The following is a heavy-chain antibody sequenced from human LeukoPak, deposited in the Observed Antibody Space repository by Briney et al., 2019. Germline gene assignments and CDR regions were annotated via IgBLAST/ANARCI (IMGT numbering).Heavy chain of an antibody. CDR2: ISWSGTTT. V-gene: IGHV3-9*01. CDR1: GFRFDDYG. Sequence: GRSLRHSCVVSGFRFDDYGMHWVRQAPGKGLEWVSGISWSGTTTGYADSVKGRFTISRDSAKNSLYLQMDSLRVEDTALYYCAKDESTGGFTPGYFYGMGVWGQGTTVTVSS. CDR3: AKDESTGGFTPGYFYGMGV. D-gene: IGHD3-16*01. J-gene: IGHJ6*02.